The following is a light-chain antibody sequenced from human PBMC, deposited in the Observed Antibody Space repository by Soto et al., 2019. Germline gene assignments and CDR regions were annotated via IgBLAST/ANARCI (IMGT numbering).Light chain of an antibody. Sequence: QAVVTQEPSFSVSPGRTVTLTCGLSSGSVSTSYYPSWYQQTPGQAPRTLIYSTNTRSSVVPDRFSGSILGNKAALTITGAQADVESDYYCVLYMGSGIWVFGVGTQLTVL. CDR2: STN. J-gene: IGLJ3*02. CDR1: SGSVSTSYY. V-gene: IGLV8-61*01. CDR3: VLYMGSGIWV.